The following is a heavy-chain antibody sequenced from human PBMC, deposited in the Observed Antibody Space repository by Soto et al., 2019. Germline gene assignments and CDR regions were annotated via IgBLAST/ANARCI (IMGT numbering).Heavy chain of an antibody. CDR2: LYPGYSAT. CDR1: GYTFTSYW. Sequence: GESLKISCKGSGYTFTSYWIGWVRQMPGKGLEWMGILYPGYSATRYSLSFQGPASLSTAKSITTADLQRSSLKASDTAMYYCARLPYSSSGPGVPDYWGQGTLVTVSS. V-gene: IGHV5-51*01. J-gene: IGHJ4*02. CDR3: ARLPYSSSGPGVPDY. D-gene: IGHD6-13*01.